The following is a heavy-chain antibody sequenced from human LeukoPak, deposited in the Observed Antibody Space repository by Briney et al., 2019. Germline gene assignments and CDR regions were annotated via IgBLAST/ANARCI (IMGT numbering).Heavy chain of an antibody. CDR3: ARDAGDSSGYIDY. CDR1: GFTFSSYG. V-gene: IGHV3-33*01. CDR2: IWYDGSNK. J-gene: IGHJ4*02. Sequence: GRSLRLSCAASGFTFSSYGMHWVRQAPGKGLEWVAVIWYDGSNKYYADSVKGRFTISRDNSKNTLYLQVNSLRAEDTAVYYCARDAGDSSGYIDYWGQGTLVTVSS. D-gene: IGHD3-22*01.